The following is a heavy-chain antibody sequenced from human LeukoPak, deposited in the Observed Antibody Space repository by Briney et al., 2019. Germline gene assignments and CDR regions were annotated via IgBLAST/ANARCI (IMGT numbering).Heavy chain of an antibody. CDR1: GFTFSSYW. V-gene: IGHV3-7*01. CDR2: IKQDGSEK. CDR3: ARVVLLGIAARRAAFDI. D-gene: IGHD6-6*01. Sequence: PGGSLRLSCAASGFTFSSYWMSWVRQAPGKGLEWVANIKQDGSEKYYVDSVKGRFTISRDNAKNSLYLQMNSLRAEDTAVYYCARVVLLGIAARRAAFDIWGQGTMVTVSS. J-gene: IGHJ3*02.